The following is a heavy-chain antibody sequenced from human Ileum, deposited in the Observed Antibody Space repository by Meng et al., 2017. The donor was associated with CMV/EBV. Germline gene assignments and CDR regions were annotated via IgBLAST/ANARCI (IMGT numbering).Heavy chain of an antibody. Sequence: GESLKIPCAASGFTFSRFWMTWVRLAPGKGLEWVANIGEDGSETHYVDSVEGRFTVSRDNAKNSLYLQMISLRAEDTALYYCARGGWASPDYWGQGTLVTVSS. CDR1: GFTFSRFW. CDR3: ARGGWASPDY. D-gene: IGHD3-10*01. CDR2: IGEDGSET. V-gene: IGHV3-7*01. J-gene: IGHJ4*02.